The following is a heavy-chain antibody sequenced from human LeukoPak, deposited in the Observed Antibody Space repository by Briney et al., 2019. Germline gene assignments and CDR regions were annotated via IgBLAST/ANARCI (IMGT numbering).Heavy chain of an antibody. CDR3: AKGSSGWYGQHFFDY. CDR1: GFTFGSYA. Sequence: PGGSLRLSCAASGFTFGSYAMSWVRQAPGKGLEWVSAISGSGGSTYYADSVKGRFTISRDNSKNTLYLQMNSLRAEDTAVYYCAKGSSGWYGQHFFDYWGQGTLVTVSS. V-gene: IGHV3-23*01. CDR2: ISGSGGST. J-gene: IGHJ4*02. D-gene: IGHD6-19*01.